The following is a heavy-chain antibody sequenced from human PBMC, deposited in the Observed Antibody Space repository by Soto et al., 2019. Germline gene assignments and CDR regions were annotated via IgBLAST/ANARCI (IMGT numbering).Heavy chain of an antibody. CDR3: VTWGGVEARNFDY. Sequence: HPRRSLALSCSAYGFAFVSRAIHWIRQSPGKGLEYVAAINFNGGTTYYTDSVKGRFTISRDNSKNTLYLQMSSLRVEDTAVYYCVTWGGVEARNFDYWGQGILVTVPQ. V-gene: IGHV3-64D*08. CDR1: GFAFVSRA. D-gene: IGHD3-16*01. CDR2: INFNGGTT. J-gene: IGHJ4*02.